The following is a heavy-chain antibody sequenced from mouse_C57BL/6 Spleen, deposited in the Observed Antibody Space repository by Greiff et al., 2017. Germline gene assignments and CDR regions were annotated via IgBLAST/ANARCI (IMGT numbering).Heavy chain of an antibody. CDR3: ARGKVSYDYDWFAY. V-gene: IGHV1-55*01. J-gene: IGHJ3*01. Sequence: VQLQQPGAELVKPGASVKMSCKASGYTFTSYWITWVKQRPGQGLEWIGDIYPGSGSTNYNEKFKSKATLTVDTSSSTAYMQLSSLTSEDSAVYYCARGKVSYDYDWFAYWGQGTLVTVSA. D-gene: IGHD2-4*01. CDR2: IYPGSGST. CDR1: GYTFTSYW.